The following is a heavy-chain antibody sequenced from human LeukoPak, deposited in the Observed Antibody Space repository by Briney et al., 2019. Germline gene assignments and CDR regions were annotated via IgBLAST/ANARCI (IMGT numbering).Heavy chain of an antibody. J-gene: IGHJ4*02. CDR1: GFTFSNYD. Sequence: PGGSLTHSCAASGFTFSNYDVHWVRQAPGKGLEGVAVIWYDGSNKYYVDSVNGRFTISRDISKITLYLQMNSLSAEDTAVYYCARHGYNYGFDYWGQGTLVTVSS. CDR3: ARHGYNYGFDY. V-gene: IGHV3-33*01. CDR2: IWYDGSNK. D-gene: IGHD5-24*01.